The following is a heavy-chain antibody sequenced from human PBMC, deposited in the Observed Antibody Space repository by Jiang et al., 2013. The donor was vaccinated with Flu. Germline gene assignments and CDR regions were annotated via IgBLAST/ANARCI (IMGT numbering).Heavy chain of an antibody. Sequence: VESGGGVVQPGRSLRLSCAASGFTFSSYGMHWVRQAPGKGLEWVAVIWYDGSNKYYADSVKGRFTISRDNSKNTLYLQMNSLRAEDTAVYYCARDSAGTTYYYYYYGMDVWGQGTTVTVSS. CDR2: IWYDGSNK. V-gene: IGHV3-33*01. J-gene: IGHJ6*02. CDR3: ARDSAGTTYYYYYYGMDV. CDR1: GFTFSSYG. D-gene: IGHD1-14*01.